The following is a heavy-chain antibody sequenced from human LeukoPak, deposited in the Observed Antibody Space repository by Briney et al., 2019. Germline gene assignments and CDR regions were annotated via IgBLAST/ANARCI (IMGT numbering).Heavy chain of an antibody. V-gene: IGHV4-4*08. Sequence: SETLSLTCTVSGVSISGFYWNWIRQPPRKGLEWVGYSHTGGSISSNPSLNSRVAFSMDTSKNQFSLRLNSVTATDTAVYYCCRHKGGFGEGEFDYWGQGIPVTVST. J-gene: IGHJ4*02. D-gene: IGHD4-17*01. CDR3: CRHKGGFGEGEFDY. CDR2: SHTGGSI. CDR1: GVSISGFY.